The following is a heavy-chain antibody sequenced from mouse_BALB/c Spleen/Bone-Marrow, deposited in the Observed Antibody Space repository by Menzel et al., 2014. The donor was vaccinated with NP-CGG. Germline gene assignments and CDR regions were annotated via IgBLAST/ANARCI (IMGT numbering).Heavy chain of an antibody. CDR1: GYTFTDYY. D-gene: IGHD1-1*01. CDR3: ARPPYYYGSSYYWYFDV. J-gene: IGHJ1*01. CDR2: IYPGGGNT. Sequence: VQLQQSGPELVKPGASVKISCKASGYTFTDYYINWVKQKPGQGLEWIGWIYPGGGNTKYNEKFKGKATLTVDTSSSTAYMQLSSLTSDDTAVYFCARPPYYYGSSYYWYFDVWGAGTTVTVSS. V-gene: IGHV1-84*02.